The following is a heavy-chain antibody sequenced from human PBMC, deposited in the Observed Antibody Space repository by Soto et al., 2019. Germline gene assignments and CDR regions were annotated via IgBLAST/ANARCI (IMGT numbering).Heavy chain of an antibody. Sequence: EVEMLASGGGVVQPGESLRLSCGAPDFSFTSYAMTWVRLAPGKGLQWVAALSHDGGNTYYRDSVRGRFTISRDNSKNTPYLQMNSLKGEHTAIYYCAKHTGTWVDSAIDYWGLGTLVTVSS. CDR2: LSHDGGNT. J-gene: IGHJ4*02. V-gene: IGHV3-23*01. CDR3: AKHTGTWVDSAIDY. CDR1: DFSFTSYA. D-gene: IGHD3-9*01.